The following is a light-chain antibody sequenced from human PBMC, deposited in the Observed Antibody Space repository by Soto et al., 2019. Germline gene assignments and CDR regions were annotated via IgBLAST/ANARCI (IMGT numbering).Light chain of an antibody. J-gene: IGLJ3*02. V-gene: IGLV2-14*03. CDR2: DVS. CDR3: SSCTSSSTM. CDR1: SSDIGSYNY. Sequence: QSALTQPASVSGSPGQSITISCTGTSSDIGSYNYVSWYQQHPGRAPQLLIYDVSYRPSGISNRFSGSKSGNTASLTISGLQPEDEADYYCSSCTSSSTMFGGGTKVTVL.